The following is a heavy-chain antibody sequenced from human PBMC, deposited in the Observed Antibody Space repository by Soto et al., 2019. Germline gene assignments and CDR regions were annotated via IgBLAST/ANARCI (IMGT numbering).Heavy chain of an antibody. CDR1: GFTFSSYA. CDR2: ISGSGGST. J-gene: IGHJ4*02. CDR3: AKSRFLEWLLWVN. V-gene: IGHV3-23*01. D-gene: IGHD3-3*01. Sequence: EVQLLESGGGLVQPGGSLRLSCAASGFTFSSYAMGWVRQAPGKGLEWVSAISGSGGSTYYADSVKGRFTISRDNSKNKLYLQMNSLRAEDTAVYYCAKSRFLEWLLWVNWGQGTLVTVSS.